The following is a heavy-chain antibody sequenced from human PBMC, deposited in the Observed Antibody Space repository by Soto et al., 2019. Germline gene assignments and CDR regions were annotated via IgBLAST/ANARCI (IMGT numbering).Heavy chain of an antibody. CDR3: ARGDIVVVPAALSYYYYGMDV. V-gene: IGHV3-7*03. D-gene: IGHD2-2*01. CDR2: IKQDGSEK. J-gene: IGHJ6*02. CDR1: GVTFSSYW. Sequence: LRLSCAASGVTFSSYWMSWVRQAPGKGLEWVANIKQDGSEKYYVDSVKGRFTISRDNAKNSLYLQMNSLRAEDTAVYYCARGDIVVVPAALSYYYYGMDVWGQGTTVTVS.